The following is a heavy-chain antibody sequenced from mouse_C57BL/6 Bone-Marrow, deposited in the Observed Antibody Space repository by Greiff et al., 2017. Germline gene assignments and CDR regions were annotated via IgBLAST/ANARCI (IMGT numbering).Heavy chain of an antibody. Sequence: QVHVKQSGAELVKPGASVKLSCKASGYTFTSYWMHWVKQRPGQGLEWIGMIHPNSGSTNYNEKFKSKATLTVDKSSSTAYMQLSSLTSEDSAVYYCARWGLRRAMDYWGQGTSVTVSS. CDR2: IHPNSGST. CDR1: GYTFTSYW. D-gene: IGHD2-4*01. V-gene: IGHV1-64*01. CDR3: ARWGLRRAMDY. J-gene: IGHJ4*01.